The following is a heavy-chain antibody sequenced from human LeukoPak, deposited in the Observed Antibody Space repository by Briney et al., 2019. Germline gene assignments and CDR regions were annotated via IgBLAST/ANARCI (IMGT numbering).Heavy chain of an antibody. D-gene: IGHD2-15*01. V-gene: IGHV3-9*01. CDR1: GFTFDDYA. CDR2: ISWNSGSI. Sequence: PGGSLRLSCAASGFTFDDYAMHWVWQAPGHGLEWGSGISWNSGSIGYADSVKGRFTISRDNAKNSLYLQMNSLRAEDTALYYCAKDGAATYYYGMDVWGQGTTVTVSS. CDR3: AKDGAATYYYGMDV. J-gene: IGHJ6*02.